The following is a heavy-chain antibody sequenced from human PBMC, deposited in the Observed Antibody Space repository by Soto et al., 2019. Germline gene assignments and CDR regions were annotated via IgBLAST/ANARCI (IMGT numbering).Heavy chain of an antibody. CDR1: GYPFTSYG. CDR2: ISANNGNT. J-gene: IGHJ4*02. D-gene: IGHD3-9*01. Sequence: QVQLVQSGAEVKKPGASVKVSCKASGYPFTSYGITWVRQAPGQGLAWLGWISANNGNTTYAQKLQGRVTMTTDTSTSTAYMELRSLRSDDTAVYYCARDLTGTPVYWGQGTLVTVSS. V-gene: IGHV1-18*01. CDR3: ARDLTGTPVY.